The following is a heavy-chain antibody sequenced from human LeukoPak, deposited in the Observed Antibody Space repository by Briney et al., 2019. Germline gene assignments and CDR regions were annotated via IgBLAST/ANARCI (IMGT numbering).Heavy chain of an antibody. CDR2: ISGSGGST. D-gene: IGHD3-16*02. CDR1: GFTFSSYA. Sequence: PGGSLRLSCAASGFTFSSYAMSWVRQAPGKGLEWVSAISGSGGSTYYADSVKGRFTISRDNSKNTLYLQMNSLRAEDTAVYYCAKPPNDYVWGSYRMRAFGYWGQGTLVTVSS. V-gene: IGHV3-23*01. CDR3: AKPPNDYVWGSYRMRAFGY. J-gene: IGHJ4*02.